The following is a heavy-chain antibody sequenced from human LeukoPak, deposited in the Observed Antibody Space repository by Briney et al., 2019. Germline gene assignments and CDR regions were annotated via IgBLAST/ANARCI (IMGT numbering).Heavy chain of an antibody. CDR1: GFTFSSYW. CDR2: INSDGSST. J-gene: IGHJ4*02. D-gene: IGHD3-16*01. V-gene: IGHV3-74*01. CDR3: TKVLWGLTLLSSDY. Sequence: GGSLRLSCAASGFTFSSYWMHWVRQAPGKGLVWVSRINSDGSSTSYADSVKGRFTIFRDNSKNMVFLQMSGLRAEDTALYYCTKVLWGLTLLSSDYWGQGTLVTVSS.